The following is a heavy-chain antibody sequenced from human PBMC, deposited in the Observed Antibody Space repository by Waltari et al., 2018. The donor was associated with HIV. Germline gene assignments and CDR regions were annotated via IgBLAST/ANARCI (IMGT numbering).Heavy chain of an antibody. J-gene: IGHJ6*02. Sequence: EVQLVESGGGLVQPGGSLRLSCSASGFTVSRIYMRWVRQAPGKGLEWVSVIYSGGSTYYADSVKGRFTISRDNSKNTLYLQMNSLRAEDTAVYYCARDQVSAPDYYYYGMDVWGQGTTVTVSS. CDR2: IYSGGST. CDR1: GFTVSRIY. V-gene: IGHV3-66*01. D-gene: IGHD1-20*01. CDR3: ARDQVSAPDYYYYGMDV.